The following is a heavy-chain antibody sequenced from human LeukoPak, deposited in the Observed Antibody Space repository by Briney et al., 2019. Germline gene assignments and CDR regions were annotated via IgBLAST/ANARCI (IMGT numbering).Heavy chain of an antibody. CDR1: GGSISSSSYY. J-gene: IGHJ4*02. CDR2: IYYSGST. V-gene: IGHV4-39*01. CDR3: APLLRGSGSYNPLIDY. Sequence: PSETLSLTCTVSGGSISSSSYYWGWIRQPPGKGLEWIGSIYYSGSTYYNPSLKSRVTISVGTSKNQFSLKLSSVTAADTAVYYCAPLLRGSGSYNPLIDYWGQGTLVTVSS. D-gene: IGHD3-10*01.